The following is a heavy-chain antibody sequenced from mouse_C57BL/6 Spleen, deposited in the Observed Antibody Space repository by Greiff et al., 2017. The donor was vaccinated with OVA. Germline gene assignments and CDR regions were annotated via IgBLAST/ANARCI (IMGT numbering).Heavy chain of an antibody. CDR1: GYTFTSYW. Sequence: QVQLQQPGAELVKPGASVKLSCKASGYTFTSYWMHWVKQRPGQGLEWIGRIHPNSGSTNYNETFQGKATLTVDKSSSTAYMQLSSLTSEDSAVYYCARSGNSGYAMDYWGQGTSVTVSS. CDR2: IHPNSGST. D-gene: IGHD4-1*01. J-gene: IGHJ4*01. V-gene: IGHV1-64*01. CDR3: ARSGNSGYAMDY.